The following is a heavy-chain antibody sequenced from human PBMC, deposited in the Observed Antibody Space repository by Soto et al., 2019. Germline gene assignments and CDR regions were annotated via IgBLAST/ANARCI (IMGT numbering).Heavy chain of an antibody. CDR1: GFTFCDYS. D-gene: IGHD1-1*01. J-gene: IGHJ4*02. CDR3: ARDYKWAFDY. V-gene: IGHV3-48*02. Sequence: PGGSLSLSCAASGFTFCDYSMNWVRQAPGKGLEWISYIVIRSGVIYYADSVKGRFTISRDIDKNSLYLQMNSLRDEDTAVYYCARDYKWAFDYWGQGTLVTVSS. CDR2: IVIRSGVI.